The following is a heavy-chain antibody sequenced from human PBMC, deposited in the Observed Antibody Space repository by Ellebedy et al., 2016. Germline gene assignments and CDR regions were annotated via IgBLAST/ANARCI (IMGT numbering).Heavy chain of an antibody. CDR3: TRFDTSVTNFFES. CDR2: IRNKANSYET. J-gene: IGHJ5*01. D-gene: IGHD2-2*01. CDR1: GFTFRDSS. V-gene: IGHV3-73*01. Sequence: GGSLRLSCAASGFTFRDSSMHWVRQASGKGLEWVGRIRNKANSYETAYAASVKGRFTISRDDSKNTAFLQMNSLKTEDTAVYYCTRFDTSVTNFFESWGQGARVTVSS.